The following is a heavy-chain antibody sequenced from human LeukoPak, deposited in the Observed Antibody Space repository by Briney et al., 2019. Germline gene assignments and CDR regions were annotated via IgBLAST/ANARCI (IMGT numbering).Heavy chain of an antibody. V-gene: IGHV6-1*01. CDR1: GDSVSSNSAA. Sequence: SQTLSLTCAISGDSVSSNSAAWNWIRQSPSRGLEWLGRTYYRSKWYNDYAVSVKSRITINPDTSKNQFSLQLNSVTPEDTAVYYCARDRHSGYDSVPDASTFDYWGQGTLVTVSS. J-gene: IGHJ4*02. CDR3: ARDRHSGYDSVPDASTFDY. D-gene: IGHD5-12*01. CDR2: TYYRSKWYN.